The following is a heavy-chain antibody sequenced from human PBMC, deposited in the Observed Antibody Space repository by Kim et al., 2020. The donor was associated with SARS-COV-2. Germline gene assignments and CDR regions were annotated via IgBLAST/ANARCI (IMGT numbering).Heavy chain of an antibody. D-gene: IGHD5-12*01. J-gene: IGHJ4*02. CDR2: IYYSGST. Sequence: SETLSLTCTVSGGSISSGGYYWSWIHQHPGKGLEWIGYIYYSGSTYYNPSLKSRVTISVDTSKNQFSLKLSSVTAADTAVYYCARDHKGPYSGYEYYFDYWGQGTLVTVSS. CDR3: ARDHKGPYSGYEYYFDY. CDR1: GGSISSGGYY. V-gene: IGHV4-31*03.